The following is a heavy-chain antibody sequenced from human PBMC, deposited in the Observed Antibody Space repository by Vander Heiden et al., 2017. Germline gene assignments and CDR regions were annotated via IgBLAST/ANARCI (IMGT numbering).Heavy chain of an antibody. V-gene: IGHV5-51*01. CDR3: ARRGNSWSDTFDI. Sequence: EVPLVQSGAAVKKLGESLKIYRTGSGQRFTSYWIGWVRQMPGKGLEWMGIIYPGDSDTRYSPSFQGQVTISADKSISTAYLQWSSLKASDTAMYYCARRGNSWSDTFDIWGQGTMVTVSS. D-gene: IGHD6-13*01. CDR2: IYPGDSDT. CDR1: GQRFTSYW. J-gene: IGHJ3*02.